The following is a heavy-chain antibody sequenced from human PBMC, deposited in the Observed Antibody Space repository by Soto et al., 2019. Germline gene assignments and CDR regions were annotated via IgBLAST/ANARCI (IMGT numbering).Heavy chain of an antibody. CDR2: MNPNSGNT. V-gene: IGHV1-8*02. D-gene: IGHD6-6*01. CDR3: ARTFVYSSSSGV. Sequence: ASVKVSCKASGYTFTSYDINWVRQATGQGLEWMGWMNPNSGNTGYAQKFQGRVTTTRNTSISTAYMELSSLRSEDTAVYYCARTFVYSSSSGVWGQGALVTVSS. J-gene: IGHJ4*02. CDR1: GYTFTSYD.